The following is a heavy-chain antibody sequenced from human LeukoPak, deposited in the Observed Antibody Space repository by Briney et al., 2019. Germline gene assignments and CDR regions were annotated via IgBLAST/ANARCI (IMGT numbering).Heavy chain of an antibody. CDR1: GGTFSSYT. CDR3: ARDRYCSSTSCYGGYYYYGMDV. D-gene: IGHD2-2*01. J-gene: IGHJ6*02. V-gene: IGHV1-69*04. Sequence: GASVKVSCKASGGTFSSYTISWVRQAPGQGLEWMGRIIPILGIANYAQKFQGRVTITADKSTSTAYMELSSLRSEDTAVYYCARDRYCSSTSCYGGYYYYGMDVWGQGTAVTVSS. CDR2: IIPILGIA.